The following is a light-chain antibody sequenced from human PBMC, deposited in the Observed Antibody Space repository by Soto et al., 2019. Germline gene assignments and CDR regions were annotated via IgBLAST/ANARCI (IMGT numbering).Light chain of an antibody. CDR1: SSDVGGYNY. V-gene: IGLV2-8*01. CDR2: EVT. Sequence: QSVLTQPPSASGSPGQSVTISCTGTSSDVGGYNYVSWYQQYPGRAPKLMIYEVTKRPSGVPDRFSGSKSGNTASLTVPGLQAEDGADYYCSSYAAGKSFSFVFGGGTRVTVL. CDR3: SSYAAGKSFSFV. J-gene: IGLJ2*01.